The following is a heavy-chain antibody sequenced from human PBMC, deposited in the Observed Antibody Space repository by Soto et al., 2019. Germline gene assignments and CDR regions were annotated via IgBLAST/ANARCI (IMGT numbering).Heavy chain of an antibody. CDR3: AEGIVPRTPFLESSHIRDYYYAYGMDV. Sequence: PGGSLRLSCAASGFTFNSYGMHWVCQAPGKGLERVAVISYDGSNKYYAGSLNGRFTISRDNSQNTLYLQMNSLRAEETAVYYLAEGIVPRTPFLESSHIRDYYYAYGMDVWGQGTPVTVTS. J-gene: IGHJ6*02. V-gene: IGHV3-30*18. CDR2: ISYDGSNK. CDR1: GFTFNSYG. D-gene: IGHD3-3*02.